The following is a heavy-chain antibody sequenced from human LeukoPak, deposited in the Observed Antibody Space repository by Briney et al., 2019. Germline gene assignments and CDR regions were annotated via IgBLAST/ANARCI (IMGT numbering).Heavy chain of an antibody. CDR2: IIPIFGIA. D-gene: IGHD3-22*01. J-gene: IGHJ4*02. CDR1: GGTFSSYA. Sequence: SVKVSCKASGGTFSSYAISWVRQAPGPGLEWMGRIIPIFGIANYAQKFQGRVTITADKSTSTAYMELSSLRSEDTAVYYCALTYYDSSGHLDYWGQGTLVTVSS. V-gene: IGHV1-69*04. CDR3: ALTYYDSSGHLDY.